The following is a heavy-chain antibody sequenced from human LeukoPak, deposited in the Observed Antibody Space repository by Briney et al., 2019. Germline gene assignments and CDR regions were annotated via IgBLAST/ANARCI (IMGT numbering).Heavy chain of an antibody. D-gene: IGHD3-22*01. CDR2: IYYSGST. CDR1: GGSISSSSYY. Sequence: SETLSLTCTVSGGSISSSSYYWGWIRHPPGKGLEWFGSIYYSGSTYYNPSLKSRVTISVDTSKNQFSLKLSSVTAADTAVYYCARAYDYYDSSGYYLDYWGQGTLVTVSS. V-gene: IGHV4-39*01. CDR3: ARAYDYYDSSGYYLDY. J-gene: IGHJ4*02.